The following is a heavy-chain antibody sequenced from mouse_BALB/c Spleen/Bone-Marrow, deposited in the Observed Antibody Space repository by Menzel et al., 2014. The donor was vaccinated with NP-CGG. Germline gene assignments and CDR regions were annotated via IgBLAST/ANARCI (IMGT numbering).Heavy chain of an antibody. CDR1: GFTFSTFG. D-gene: IGHD1-2*01. CDR3: ARKGNFHYYGYYDMDY. Sequence: DVHLVESGGGLVQPGGSRKLSCAASGFTFSTFGMHWVRQAPEKGLEWIAYISSGSSTIYYADTEKGRFTISRDNPKNTLFLQMTSPRSEDTAMYYCARKGNFHYYGYYDMDYWGQGTSVAVSS. J-gene: IGHJ4*01. CDR2: ISSGSSTI. V-gene: IGHV5-17*02.